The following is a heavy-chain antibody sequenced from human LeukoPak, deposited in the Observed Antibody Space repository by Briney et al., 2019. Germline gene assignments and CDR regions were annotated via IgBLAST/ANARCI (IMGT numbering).Heavy chain of an antibody. V-gene: IGHV1-69*13. Sequence: SVKVSCKASGGTFSSYAISWVRQAPGQGLEWMGGIIPIFGTANYAQKFQGRVTITADESTSTAYMELSSLRSEDTAVYYCARDTHGAYCGGACSWGQGTLVTVSS. CDR2: IIPIFGTA. J-gene: IGHJ5*02. D-gene: IGHD2-21*02. CDR1: GGTFSSYA. CDR3: ARDTHGAYCGGACS.